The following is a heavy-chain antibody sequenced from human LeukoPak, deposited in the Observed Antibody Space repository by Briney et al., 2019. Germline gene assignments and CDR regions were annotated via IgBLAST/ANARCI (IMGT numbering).Heavy chain of an antibody. V-gene: IGHV4-30-2*01. CDR1: GGSISSGGYY. CDR3: AREGDSGSYPWYV. D-gene: IGHD1-26*01. J-gene: IGHJ4*02. CDR2: IYHSGST. Sequence: SQTLSLTCTVSGGSISSGGYYWSWIRQPPGKGLEWIGYIYHSGSTYYNPSLKSRVTISVDRSKNQFSLKLSSVTAADTAVYYCAREGDSGSYPWYVWGQGTLVTVSS.